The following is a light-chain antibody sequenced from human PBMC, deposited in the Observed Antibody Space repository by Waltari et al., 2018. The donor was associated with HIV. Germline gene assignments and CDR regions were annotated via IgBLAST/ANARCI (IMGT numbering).Light chain of an antibody. V-gene: IGLV2-23*01. Sequence: QSALTQPASVSGSPGQSITISCTGTSSDVGSYNLVSWYQQHPGKAPKLMIYEGSKRPSGVSNRVSGSKSVNTASLTISGLQAEDEADYYCCSYAGSREVFGGGTKLTVL. CDR3: CSYAGSREV. J-gene: IGLJ2*01. CDR2: EGS. CDR1: SSDVGSYNL.